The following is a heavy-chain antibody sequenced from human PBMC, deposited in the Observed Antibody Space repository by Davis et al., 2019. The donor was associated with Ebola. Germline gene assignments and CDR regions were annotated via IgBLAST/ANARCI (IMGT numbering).Heavy chain of an antibody. J-gene: IGHJ4*02. CDR1: GGSFSGYY. D-gene: IGHD4-11*01. CDR2: INHSGST. V-gene: IGHV4-34*01. CDR3: ARVRFDYTLSLDY. Sequence: MPSETLSLTCAVYGGSFSGYYWSWIRQPPGKGLEWIGEINHSGSTNYNPSLKSRVTISVDTSKNQFSLKLSSVTAADTAVYYCARVRFDYTLSLDYWGQGTLVTVSS.